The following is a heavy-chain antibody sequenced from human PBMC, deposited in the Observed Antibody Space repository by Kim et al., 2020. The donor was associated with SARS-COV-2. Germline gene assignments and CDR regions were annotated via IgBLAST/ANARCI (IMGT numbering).Heavy chain of an antibody. J-gene: IGHJ4*02. CDR1: GGSISSSSYY. CDR3: ARVFEGTVGFDY. V-gene: IGHV4-39*07. D-gene: IGHD4-17*01. Sequence: SETLSLTCTVSGGSISSSSYYWGWIRQPPGKGLEWIGSIYYSGSTYYNPSLKSRVTISVDTSKNQFSLKLSSVTAADTAVYYCARVFEGTVGFDYWGQGTLVTVSS. CDR2: IYYSGST.